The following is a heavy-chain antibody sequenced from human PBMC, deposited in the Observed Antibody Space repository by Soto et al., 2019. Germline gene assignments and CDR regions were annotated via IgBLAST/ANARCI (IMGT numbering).Heavy chain of an antibody. CDR3: ARMTTVVTPIGQRSLYDYYYYGMDV. CDR1: GFTFSSYW. V-gene: IGHV3-7*05. J-gene: IGHJ6*02. CDR2: IKQDGSEK. D-gene: IGHD4-17*01. Sequence: GGSLRLSCAASGFTFSSYWMSWVRQAPGKGLEWVANIKQDGSEKYYVDSVKGRFTISRDNAKNSLYLQMNSLRAEDTAVYYCARMTTVVTPIGQRSLYDYYYYGMDVWGQGTTVTVSS.